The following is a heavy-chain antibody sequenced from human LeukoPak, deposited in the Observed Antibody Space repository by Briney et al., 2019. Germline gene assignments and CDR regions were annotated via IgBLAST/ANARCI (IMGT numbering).Heavy chain of an antibody. V-gene: IGHV3-30*04. J-gene: IGHJ3*02. CDR3: ARERVLRYFDWLVPFPNDAFDI. CDR1: GFTFSSYA. Sequence: TGGPLRLSCAASGFTFSSYAMHWVRQAPGKGLEWVAVISYDGSNKYYADSVKGRFTISRDNSKNTLYLQMNSLRAEDTAVYYCARERVLRYFDWLVPFPNDAFDIWGQGTMVTVSS. D-gene: IGHD3-9*01. CDR2: ISYDGSNK.